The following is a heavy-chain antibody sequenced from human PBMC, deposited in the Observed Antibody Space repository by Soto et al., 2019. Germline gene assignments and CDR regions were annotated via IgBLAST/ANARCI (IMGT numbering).Heavy chain of an antibody. D-gene: IGHD2-2*02. CDR3: ARAGDDCSTTSCYMIDY. CDR2: INAGNGKT. J-gene: IGHJ4*02. V-gene: IGHV1-3*01. CDR1: GYTFTTYA. Sequence: ASVKVSCKASGYTFTTYAIHWVRQAPGQRLEWMGWINAGNGKTEYSQKFQDRVTITRDTSATTAYMELSSLTSEDTAVYYCARAGDDCSTTSCYMIDYWGQGTLVTVSS.